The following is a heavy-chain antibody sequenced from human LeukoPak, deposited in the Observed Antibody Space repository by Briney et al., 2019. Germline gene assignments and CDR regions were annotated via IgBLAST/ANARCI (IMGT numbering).Heavy chain of an antibody. CDR3: ARLGTVVNHYYFDY. Sequence: ASVKVSCKASGYTFTSYAMHWVRQAPGQRLEWMGWINAGNGNTKYSQKFQGRVTITRDTSASTAYMGLSSLRSEDTAVYYCARLGTVVNHYYFDYWGQGTLVTVSS. V-gene: IGHV1-3*01. D-gene: IGHD4-23*01. CDR2: INAGNGNT. CDR1: GYTFTSYA. J-gene: IGHJ4*02.